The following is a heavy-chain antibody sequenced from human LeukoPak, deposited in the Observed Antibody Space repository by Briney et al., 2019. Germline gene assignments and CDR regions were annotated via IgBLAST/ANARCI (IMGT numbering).Heavy chain of an antibody. CDR1: GGTFRDYY. CDR2: INHSGST. V-gene: IGHV4-34*01. D-gene: IGHD6-19*01. CDR3: AREVAGSGWSFDF. Sequence: LETLSLTCAVYGGTFRDYYWSWIRQPPGKGLEWIGEINHSGSTHCNPSLKSRVTISVDASKNQFSLKVNSVTAADTAVYYCAREVAGSGWSFDFWGQGTLVTVSS. J-gene: IGHJ4*02.